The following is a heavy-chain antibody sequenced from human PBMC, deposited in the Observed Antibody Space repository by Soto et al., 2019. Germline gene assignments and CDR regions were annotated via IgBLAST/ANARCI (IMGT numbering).Heavy chain of an antibody. CDR2: IYYSGST. D-gene: IGHD6-19*01. CDR3: ARLPAKYSRGPYGGY. Sequence: SETLSLTCTVSGGSISSSSYYWGWIRQPPGKGLEWIGSIYYSGSTYYNPSLKSRVTISVDTSKNQFSLKLSSVTAADTAVYYCARLPAKYSRGPYGGYWGQGTLVTVSS. J-gene: IGHJ4*02. CDR1: GGSISSSSYY. V-gene: IGHV4-39*01.